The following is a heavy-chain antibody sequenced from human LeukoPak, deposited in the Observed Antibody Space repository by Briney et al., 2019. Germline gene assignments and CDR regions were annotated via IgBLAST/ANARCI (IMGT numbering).Heavy chain of an antibody. CDR1: GGSISSYY. V-gene: IGHV4-59*01. D-gene: IGHD4-17*01. Sequence: SSETLSLTCTVSGGSISSYYWSWIRQPPGKGPEWIGYIYYSGSTNYNPSLKSRVTISVDTSKNQFSLKLSSVTAADTAVYYCARGYGDYAWGQGTLVTVSS. CDR3: ARGYGDYA. J-gene: IGHJ5*02. CDR2: IYYSGST.